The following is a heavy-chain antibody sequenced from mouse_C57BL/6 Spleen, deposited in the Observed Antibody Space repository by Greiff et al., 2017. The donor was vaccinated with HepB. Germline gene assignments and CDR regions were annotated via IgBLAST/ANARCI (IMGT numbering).Heavy chain of an antibody. J-gene: IGHJ4*01. CDR1: GYAFSSYW. D-gene: IGHD2-4*01. CDR2: IYPGDGDT. CDR3: ARDPHYDYDEGYAMDY. V-gene: IGHV1-80*01. Sequence: QVQLQQSGAELVKPGASVKISCKASGYAFSSYWMNWVKQRPGKGLEWIGQIYPGDGDTNYNGKFKGKATLTADKSSSTAYMQLSSLTSEDSAVYFCARDPHYDYDEGYAMDYWGQGTSVTVSS.